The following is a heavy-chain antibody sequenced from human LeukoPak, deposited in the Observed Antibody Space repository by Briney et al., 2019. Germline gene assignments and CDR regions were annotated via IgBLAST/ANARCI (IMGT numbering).Heavy chain of an antibody. V-gene: IGHV3-21*01. CDR3: ARDLNYYDSSTYDPYYGMDV. CDR1: GFTFSTSS. CDR2: ISRSSDYI. J-gene: IGHJ6*02. Sequence: GGSLRLSCAASGFTFSTSSINWVRQAPGKGLEWVSSISRSSDYISYADSVKGRFTISRDNAKNSLYLQMNSLRAEDTAVYYCARDLNYYDSSTYDPYYGMDVWGQGTRSPSP. D-gene: IGHD3-22*01.